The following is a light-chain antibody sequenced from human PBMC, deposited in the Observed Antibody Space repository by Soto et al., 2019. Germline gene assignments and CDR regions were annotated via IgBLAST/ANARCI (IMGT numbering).Light chain of an antibody. CDR2: GAS. CDR1: QSLSSSY. Sequence: EIVLTQSPATLSVSPGERATLSCRASQSLSSSYLAWYQQKPGQAPRXVIYGASSRATGIPDRFIGSGAGTDCTLTITRLEPEDVVVDYCPQYGSSTKTFGQGTKVDIK. CDR3: PQYGSSTKT. V-gene: IGKV3-20*01. J-gene: IGKJ1*01.